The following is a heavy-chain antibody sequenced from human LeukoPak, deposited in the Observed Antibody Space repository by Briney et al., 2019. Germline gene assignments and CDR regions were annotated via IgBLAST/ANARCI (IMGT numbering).Heavy chain of an antibody. V-gene: IGHV3-30*18. D-gene: IGHD2-2*01. CDR2: ISFDGNYK. CDR3: AKDIRSSRNWFDP. Sequence: GGSLRLSCAASGFTFSNYGMHWVRQAPGKGLEWVTVISFDGNYKYYADSVKGRFTVSRDDSKNTLYLQMNNLRAEGTAVYYCAKDIRSSRNWFDPWGQGTLVTVSS. CDR1: GFTFSNYG. J-gene: IGHJ5*02.